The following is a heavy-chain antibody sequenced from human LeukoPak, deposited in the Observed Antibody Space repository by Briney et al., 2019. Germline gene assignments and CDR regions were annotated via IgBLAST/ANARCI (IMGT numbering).Heavy chain of an antibody. CDR1: GFTFSSYG. Sequence: SGGSLRLSCAASGFTFSSYGMHWVRQAPGKGLEWVAVISYDGSNKYYADSVKGRFTISRDNSKNTLYLQMNSLRAEDTAVYYCARTPRFGESLGWFDPWGQGTLVTVSS. D-gene: IGHD3-10*01. CDR3: ARTPRFGESLGWFDP. CDR2: ISYDGSNK. V-gene: IGHV3-30*03. J-gene: IGHJ5*02.